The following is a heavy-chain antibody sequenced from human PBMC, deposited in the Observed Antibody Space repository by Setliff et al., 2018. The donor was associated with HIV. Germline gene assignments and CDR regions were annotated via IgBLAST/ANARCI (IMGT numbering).Heavy chain of an antibody. D-gene: IGHD2-2*01. J-gene: IGHJ4*02. CDR1: GYTFTSYY. CDR3: ARVWPRGLISFYGY. CDR2: INPSGGST. V-gene: IGHV1-46*03. Sequence: ASVKVSCKASGYTFTSYYMHWVRQAPGQGLEWMGIINPSGGSTTYAQKFQGKVTMTRDTSTSTVYMELSSLRSEDTAVYYCARVWPRGLISFYGYWGQGTLVTV.